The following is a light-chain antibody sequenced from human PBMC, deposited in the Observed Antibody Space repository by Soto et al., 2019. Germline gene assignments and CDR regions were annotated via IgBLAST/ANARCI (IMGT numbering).Light chain of an antibody. V-gene: IGKV1-27*01. Sequence: DIQMTQSPSALSASVGDRVTLTCRASQAIRSSLAWYQQKPGRIPTLLIYDASTLQSGVPSRFSGSGSGSEFTLTINGLQPEDVAAYFCQKYDDAPLTFGPGTQVDLK. J-gene: IGKJ3*01. CDR3: QKYDDAPLT. CDR2: DAS. CDR1: QAIRSS.